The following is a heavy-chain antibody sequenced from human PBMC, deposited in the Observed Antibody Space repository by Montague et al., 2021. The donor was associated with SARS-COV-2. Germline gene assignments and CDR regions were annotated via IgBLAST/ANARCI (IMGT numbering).Heavy chain of an antibody. D-gene: IGHD1-26*01. CDR2: ITGSGVDT. V-gene: IGHV3-23*01. Sequence: SLRLSCAASGFTFSSYAMSWVRQAPGKGLEWVSAITGSGVDTYYADSVKGRFTISKDNSKNMLYLQMNSLRAEDTAVYYCAKDQVYSGSYFADWGQGTLVTVSS. J-gene: IGHJ4*02. CDR1: GFTFSSYA. CDR3: AKDQVYSGSYFAD.